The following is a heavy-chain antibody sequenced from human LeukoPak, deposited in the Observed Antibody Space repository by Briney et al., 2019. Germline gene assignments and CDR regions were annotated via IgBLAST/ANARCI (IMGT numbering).Heavy chain of an antibody. CDR1: GFTFSSYW. J-gene: IGHJ5*02. V-gene: IGHV3-74*01. D-gene: IGHD3-10*01. CDR3: VRDPDRSGFDP. CDR2: INSDGSST. Sequence: GGSLRLSCAASGFTFSSYWMHWVRQAPGKGLVWVSRINSDGSSTSYADSVKGRFTISRDNAKNTLYLQMNSLRAEDTAVYYCVRDPDRSGFDPWGQGTLVTVSS.